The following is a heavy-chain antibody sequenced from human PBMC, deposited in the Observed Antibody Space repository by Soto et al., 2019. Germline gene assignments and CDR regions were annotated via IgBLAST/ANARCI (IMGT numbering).Heavy chain of an antibody. D-gene: IGHD6-13*01. Sequence: SETLSLTCAVSGYSISSGYYWGWIRQPPGKGLEWIGSIYHSGSTYYNPSLKSRLTISVDTSKNQFSLKLNSVTTADTAVYYCARDRGIAYSTGGDVWGQGTTVTVSS. V-gene: IGHV4-38-2*02. CDR1: GYSISSGYY. CDR3: ARDRGIAYSTGGDV. CDR2: IYHSGST. J-gene: IGHJ6*02.